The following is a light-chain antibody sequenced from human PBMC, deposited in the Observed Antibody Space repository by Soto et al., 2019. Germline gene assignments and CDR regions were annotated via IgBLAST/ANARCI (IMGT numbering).Light chain of an antibody. CDR3: HHSERWPRT. J-gene: IGKJ1*01. CDR1: QSVGTK. Sequence: GTLSVSPGQGATLSCMASQSVGTKLAWYRQKPGQAPRLLIYGASNRAAGIPGRFSGSGSGTDFTLTITSLQPEDFACYYCHHSERWPRTFGQLSMVDIK. CDR2: GAS. V-gene: IGKV3D-15*01.